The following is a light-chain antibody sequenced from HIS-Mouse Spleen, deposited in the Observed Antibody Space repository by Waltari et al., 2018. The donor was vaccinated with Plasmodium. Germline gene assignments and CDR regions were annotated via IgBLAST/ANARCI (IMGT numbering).Light chain of an antibody. V-gene: IGKV3-15*01. Sequence: ELVMTQSPATLSVSPGGRATLSCRASQSVSSNVAWYQQKPGQAPRLLIYGASTRATGIPARCSGSGSGTEFTLTISSLQSEDFAVYYGQQYNNWSFTFGPGTKVDIK. CDR1: QSVSSN. CDR2: GAS. CDR3: QQYNNWSFT. J-gene: IGKJ3*01.